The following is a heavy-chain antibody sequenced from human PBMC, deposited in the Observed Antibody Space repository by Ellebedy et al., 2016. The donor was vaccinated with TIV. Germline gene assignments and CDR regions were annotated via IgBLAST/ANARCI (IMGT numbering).Heavy chain of an antibody. D-gene: IGHD6-6*01. V-gene: IGHV4-59*01. J-gene: IGHJ6*02. CDR3: ARDSRQLVRGTDYYYYGMDV. CDR1: SGSISSYY. Sequence: SETLSLTCTVSSGSISSYYWSWIRQPPGKGLEWIGYIYYSGSTNYNPSLKSRVTISVDTSKNQFSLKLSSVTAADTAVYYCARDSRQLVRGTDYYYYGMDVWGQGTTVTVSS. CDR2: IYYSGST.